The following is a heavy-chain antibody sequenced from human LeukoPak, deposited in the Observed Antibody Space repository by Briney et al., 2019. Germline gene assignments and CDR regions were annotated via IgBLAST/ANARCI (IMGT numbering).Heavy chain of an antibody. D-gene: IGHD1-26*01. CDR3: ARETRLHSGSYSNDAFDI. J-gene: IGHJ3*02. Sequence: SETLSLTCTVSGGSISSYYWSWIRQPPGKGLEWIGYISYSGSTDYNPSLKSRVTISLDTSKNQFSLRLSSVTAANTAVYYCARETRLHSGSYSNDAFDIWGQGTMVTVSS. CDR1: GGSISSYY. CDR2: ISYSGST. V-gene: IGHV4-59*01.